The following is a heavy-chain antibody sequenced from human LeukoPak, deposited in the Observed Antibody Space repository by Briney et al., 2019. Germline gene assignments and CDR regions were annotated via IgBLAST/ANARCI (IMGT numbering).Heavy chain of an antibody. CDR3: ARAPLPITMIAD. D-gene: IGHD3-22*01. Sequence: SETLSLTCTVSGGSISSYYWSWIRQPPGKGLEWVGYIYYSGSTNYNPSLKSRVTISVDTSKNQFSLKLSSVTAADTAVYYCARAPLPITMIADWGQGTLVTVSS. CDR1: GGSISSYY. J-gene: IGHJ4*02. V-gene: IGHV4-59*01. CDR2: IYYSGST.